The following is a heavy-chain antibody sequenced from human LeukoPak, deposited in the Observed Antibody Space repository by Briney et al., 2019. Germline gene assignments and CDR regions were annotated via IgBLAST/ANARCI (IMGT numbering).Heavy chain of an antibody. V-gene: IGHV3-30-3*01. J-gene: IGHJ4*02. CDR1: GFTFSYYA. Sequence: QTGGSLRLSCAASGFTFSYYAMHWVRQAPGKGLEWVAVISYDGSNEYYADSVKGRFTISRDNSKNTLSLQMNTLRPEDTAVYYCARAFGKWLVLGWDYWGQGTLVTVSS. D-gene: IGHD6-19*01. CDR2: ISYDGSNE. CDR3: ARAFGKWLVLGWDY.